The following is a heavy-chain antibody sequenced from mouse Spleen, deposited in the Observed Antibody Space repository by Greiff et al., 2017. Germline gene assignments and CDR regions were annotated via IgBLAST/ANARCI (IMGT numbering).Heavy chain of an antibody. CDR2: ILPGSGST. J-gene: IGHJ2*01. D-gene: IGHD1-1*01. V-gene: IGHV1-9*01. Sequence: QVQLKESGAELMKPGASVKLSCKATGYTFTGYWIEWVKQRPGHGLEWIGEILPGSGSTNYNEKFKGKATFTADTSSNTAYMQLSSLTTEDSAIYYCARSSFITTVVDGYFDYWGQGTTLTVSS. CDR3: ARSSFITTVVDGYFDY. CDR1: GYTFTGYW.